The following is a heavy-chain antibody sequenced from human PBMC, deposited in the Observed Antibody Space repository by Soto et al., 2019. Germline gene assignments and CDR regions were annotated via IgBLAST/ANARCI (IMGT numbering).Heavy chain of an antibody. CDR1: GFTFSSYS. Sequence: GGSLRLSCAASGFTFSSYSMNWVRQAPGKGLEWVSSISSSSSYIYYADSVKGRFTISRDNAKNSLYLQMNSLRAEDTAVYYCARDRPHVRGVIRMWFDPWGQGTLVTVS. D-gene: IGHD3-10*01. J-gene: IGHJ5*02. CDR3: ARDRPHVRGVIRMWFDP. CDR2: ISSSSSYI. V-gene: IGHV3-21*01.